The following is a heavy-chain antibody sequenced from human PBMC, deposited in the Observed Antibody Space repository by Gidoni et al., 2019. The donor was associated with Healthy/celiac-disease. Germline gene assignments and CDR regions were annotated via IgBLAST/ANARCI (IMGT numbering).Heavy chain of an antibody. CDR1: GFTFSSYG. Sequence: QVQLVESGGGVVQPGRSLRLSCAAYGFTFSSYGMHWVRQAPGKGRDWVAFIWYDGSNKYYADSVKGRFTISRDNSKNTLYLQMNSLRAEDTAVYYCARDARSSGSYDFDYWGQGTLVTVSS. CDR2: IWYDGSNK. J-gene: IGHJ4*02. D-gene: IGHD1-26*01. CDR3: ARDARSSGSYDFDY. V-gene: IGHV3-33*01.